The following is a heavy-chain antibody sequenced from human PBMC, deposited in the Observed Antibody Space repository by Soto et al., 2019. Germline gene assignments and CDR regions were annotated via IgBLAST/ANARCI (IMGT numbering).Heavy chain of an antibody. CDR1: GFTFSYAW. Sequence: EVQLVESGGALIKPGGSLRLSCAASGFTFSYAWLNWVRQAPGKGLELVGRVKSKINGGTVDYTARMRGRFAISRENSQNTVYLQMNSLKSDDTAVYYWGADLPDWGAYAFDYWGQGTLVTVSS. CDR2: VKSKINGGTV. V-gene: IGHV3-15*07. J-gene: IGHJ4*02. CDR3: GADLPDWGAYAFDY. D-gene: IGHD3-16*01.